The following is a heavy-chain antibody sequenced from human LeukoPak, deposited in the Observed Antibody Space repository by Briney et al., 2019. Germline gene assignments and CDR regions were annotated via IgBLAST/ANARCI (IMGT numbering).Heavy chain of an antibody. J-gene: IGHJ4*02. Sequence: GGSLRLSCGASGFTFSSSAMHWVRRGPGKGLEWVAYIAHHGNNKYYADSVKGRFTISRDNSKGSLYLQMYSLRADDTAVYYCAKDGSWSCTDWGQGTLVRVSS. CDR3: AKDGSWSCTD. D-gene: IGHD2-8*02. CDR2: IAHHGNNK. CDR1: GFTFSSSA. V-gene: IGHV3-30*02.